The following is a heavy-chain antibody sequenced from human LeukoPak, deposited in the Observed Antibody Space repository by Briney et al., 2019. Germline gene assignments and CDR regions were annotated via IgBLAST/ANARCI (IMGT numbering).Heavy chain of an antibody. Sequence: PSETLSLTCAVYGGSFSGYYWSWIRQHPGKGLEWIGYIYYSGSTYYNPSLKSRVTISVDTSKNQFSLKLSSVTAADTAVYYCARDYHAGGYFDYWGQGTLVTVSS. V-gene: IGHV4-31*11. CDR3: ARDYHAGGYFDY. CDR2: IYYSGST. CDR1: GGSFSGYY. J-gene: IGHJ4*02. D-gene: IGHD1-1*01.